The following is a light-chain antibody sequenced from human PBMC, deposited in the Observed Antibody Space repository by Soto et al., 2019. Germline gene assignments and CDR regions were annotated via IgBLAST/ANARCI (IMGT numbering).Light chain of an antibody. V-gene: IGKV3-20*01. CDR3: QQYGSSPWT. CDR2: GAS. CDR1: QIVSSSY. J-gene: IGKJ1*01. Sequence: EIVLTQSPGTLSLSPGERATISCRASQIVSSSYLAWYQQKLGQAPRPLIYGASSRAIGIPDRFSGSGSGTDFTLTISRLEPEDFAVYYCQQYGSSPWTFGQGTKV.